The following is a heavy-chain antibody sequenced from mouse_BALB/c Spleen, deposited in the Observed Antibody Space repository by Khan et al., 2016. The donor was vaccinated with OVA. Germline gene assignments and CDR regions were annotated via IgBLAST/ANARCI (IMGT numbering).Heavy chain of an antibody. CDR2: IYPGSVNA. CDR3: STVDGYYGYVDY. D-gene: IGHD1-2*01. V-gene: IGHV1-81*01. CDR1: GYTFTHYV. J-gene: IGHJ2*01. Sequence: QMQLVQSGAELVKPGASVKMSCKASGYTFTHYVISWVKQRTGQGLEWIGEIYPGSVNAYYNERFKDKATLTADKSSTTTQMQLSSQTSEDSAVYYGSTVDGYYGYVDYWGQGTTLTVSS.